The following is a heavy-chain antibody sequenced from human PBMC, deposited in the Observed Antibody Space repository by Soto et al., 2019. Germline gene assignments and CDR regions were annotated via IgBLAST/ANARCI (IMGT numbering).Heavy chain of an antibody. D-gene: IGHD3-22*01. J-gene: IGHJ4*02. Sequence: EVQLVESGGGLVQPGGSLRLSCAASGFTFSSYSMNWVRQAPGKGLEWGSYISSRSSTIYNAESVKGRFTISRDDAKNSLYLQMNSLRDEDTAVYYCARDNNDSSGYWIYWGQGTLVTVSS. CDR1: GFTFSSYS. CDR3: ARDNNDSSGYWIY. CDR2: ISSRSSTI. V-gene: IGHV3-48*02.